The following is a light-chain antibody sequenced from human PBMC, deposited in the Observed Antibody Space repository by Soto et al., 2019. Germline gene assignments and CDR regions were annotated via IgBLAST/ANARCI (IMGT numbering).Light chain of an antibody. V-gene: IGKV3-11*01. CDR3: QQRYSWPQST. J-gene: IGKJ5*01. Sequence: EVVLTQSPATLSLSPGETATLACRASQTVIKYLAWFQQQPGQAPRLLIYDTSHRATGIPARFSGSGSGTDFTLTISSLEPEDFAVYYCQQRYSWPQSTFCQGTRLDIK. CDR2: DTS. CDR1: QTVIKY.